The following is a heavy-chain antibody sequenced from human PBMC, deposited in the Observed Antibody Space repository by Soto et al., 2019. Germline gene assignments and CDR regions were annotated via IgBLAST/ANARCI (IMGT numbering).Heavy chain of an antibody. Sequence: ASVKVYCKASGGTFSSYAISWVRQAPGQGLGWMGGIIPIFGTANYAQKFQGRVTITADESTSTAYMELSSLRSEDTAVYYCAAVRYCSSTSCLRNAFDIWGQGTMVTVSS. D-gene: IGHD2-2*01. CDR1: GGTFSSYA. V-gene: IGHV1-69*13. CDR2: IIPIFGTA. J-gene: IGHJ3*02. CDR3: AAVRYCSSTSCLRNAFDI.